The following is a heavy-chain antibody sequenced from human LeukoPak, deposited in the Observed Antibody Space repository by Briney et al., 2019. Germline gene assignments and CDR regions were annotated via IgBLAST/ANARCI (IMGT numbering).Heavy chain of an antibody. D-gene: IGHD2-21*01. V-gene: IGHV6-1*01. CDR3: ARAYDGALWSCDY. J-gene: IGHJ4*02. Sequence: SQALSITCAISGDSVSSDDAAWNWIRQSPSRGLEWLGRTYYRSKWFNDFAVSVKSRITINPDTSKNQFSLQLTSVTPDDTAVYYCARAYDGALWSCDYWGQGTLITVSS. CDR2: TYYRSKWFN. CDR1: GDSVSSDDAA.